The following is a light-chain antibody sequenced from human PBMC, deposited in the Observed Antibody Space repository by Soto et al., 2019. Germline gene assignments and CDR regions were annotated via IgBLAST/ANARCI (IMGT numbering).Light chain of an antibody. V-gene: IGKV1-5*01. Sequence: DIQMTQSPSTLSASVGDRVTVTCRASQSISSWLAWYQQKPGKAPKLLIYEASSLKSGVPSRLSGSGSGTEFTLTISSLQPDDFATYYCQQYNSYPLTFGQGTKVDIK. CDR1: QSISSW. J-gene: IGKJ1*01. CDR2: EAS. CDR3: QQYNSYPLT.